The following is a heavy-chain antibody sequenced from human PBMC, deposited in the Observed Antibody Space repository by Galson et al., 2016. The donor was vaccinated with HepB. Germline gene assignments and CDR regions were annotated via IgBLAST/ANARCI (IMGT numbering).Heavy chain of an antibody. D-gene: IGHD2-21*02. CDR1: GLTFSSYS. CDR2: ISSTGSSI. J-gene: IGHJ4*02. V-gene: IGHV3-48*01. CDR3: APDWGDWGFYYFDY. Sequence: SLRLSCAASGLTFSSYSLNWVRQAPGKGLEWVSYISSTGSSIYYADSVKGRFTITRDNAKNSLFLQISSLRADDTAVYYCAPDWGDWGFYYFDYWGQGTPVTGSS.